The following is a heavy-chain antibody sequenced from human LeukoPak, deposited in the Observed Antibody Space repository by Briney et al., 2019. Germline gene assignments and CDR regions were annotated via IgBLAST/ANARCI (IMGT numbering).Heavy chain of an antibody. V-gene: IGHV3-48*03. J-gene: IGHJ4*02. Sequence: HPGGSLRLSCAASGFTFSSYEMNWVRQAPGKGLEWVSYISSSGSTIYYADSVKGRFTISRDNAKNSLYLQMNSLRAGDTAVYYCAGVIRGINNNFDYWGQGTLVTVSS. D-gene: IGHD3-10*01. CDR1: GFTFSSYE. CDR3: AGVIRGINNNFDY. CDR2: ISSSGSTI.